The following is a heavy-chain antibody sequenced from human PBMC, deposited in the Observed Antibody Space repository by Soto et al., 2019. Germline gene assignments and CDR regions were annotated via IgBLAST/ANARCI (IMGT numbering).Heavy chain of an antibody. Sequence: VGSLILSFAASGFTFSSYAMSWVRQAPGPGLEWVSAISGSGGSTYYAESVKVRFTISRDNSKNTLYLQMNSLRAEDTAVYYCAKGPAGVNYYHYGMYVWAQETTVTVYS. V-gene: IGHV3-23*01. D-gene: IGHD3-10*01. CDR3: AKGPAGVNYYHYGMYV. J-gene: IGHJ6*02. CDR1: GFTFSSYA. CDR2: ISGSGGST.